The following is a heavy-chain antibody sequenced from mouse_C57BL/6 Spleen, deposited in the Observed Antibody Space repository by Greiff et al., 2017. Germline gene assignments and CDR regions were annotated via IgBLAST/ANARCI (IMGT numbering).Heavy chain of an antibody. J-gene: IGHJ2*01. CDR1: GYTFTSYW. Sequence: QVQLQQSGAELVKPGASVKMSCKASGYTFTSYWITWVKQRPGQGLEWIGDIYPGSGSTNYNEKFKSKATLTVDTSSSTAYMQLSSLTSEDSAVXYCASPIYYGSSYDYWGQGTTLTVSS. CDR2: IYPGSGST. CDR3: ASPIYYGSSYDY. D-gene: IGHD1-1*01. V-gene: IGHV1-55*01.